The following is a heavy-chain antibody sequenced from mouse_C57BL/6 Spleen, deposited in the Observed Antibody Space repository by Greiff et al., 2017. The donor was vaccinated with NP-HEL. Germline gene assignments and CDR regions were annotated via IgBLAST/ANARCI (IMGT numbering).Heavy chain of an antibody. CDR1: GYTFTSYD. CDR2: IYPRDGST. V-gene: IGHV1-85*01. Sequence: QVQLQQSGPELVQPGASVKLSCKASGYTFTSYDINWLKQRPGQGREWIGWIYPRDGSTKYNEKFKGKATLTVDTSSSTAYMELHSLTSEDSAVYFCARWGGVAYWGQGTLVTVSA. D-gene: IGHD1-1*02. CDR3: ARWGGVAY. J-gene: IGHJ3*01.